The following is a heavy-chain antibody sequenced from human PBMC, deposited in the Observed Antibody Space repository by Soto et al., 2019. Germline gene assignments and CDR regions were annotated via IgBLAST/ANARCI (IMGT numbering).Heavy chain of an antibody. V-gene: IGHV1-18*01. Sequence: ASVKVSCKASGYTFTSNGISWVRQAPGQGLEWMGWISAYNGNTNYAQKLQGRVTMTTDTSTSTAYMELRSLRSDDTAVYYCARVSATVTQAEYYYYYYGMDVWGQGTTVTVSS. CDR2: ISAYNGNT. CDR1: GYTFTSNG. D-gene: IGHD4-4*01. CDR3: ARVSATVTQAEYYYYYYGMDV. J-gene: IGHJ6*02.